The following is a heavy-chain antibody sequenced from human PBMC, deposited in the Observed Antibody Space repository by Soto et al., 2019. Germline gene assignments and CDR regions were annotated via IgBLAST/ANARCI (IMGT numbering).Heavy chain of an antibody. CDR3: AQSLWFGELSYYYYGMDV. CDR2: IYTSGST. Sequence: SETLSLTCTVSGGSISSYYWSWIRQPAGKGLEWIGRIYTSGSTNYNPSLKSRVTTSVDTSKNQFSLKLSSVTAADTAVYYCAQSLWFGELSYYYYGMDVWGQGTTVT. CDR1: GGSISSYY. D-gene: IGHD3-10*01. J-gene: IGHJ6*02. V-gene: IGHV4-4*07.